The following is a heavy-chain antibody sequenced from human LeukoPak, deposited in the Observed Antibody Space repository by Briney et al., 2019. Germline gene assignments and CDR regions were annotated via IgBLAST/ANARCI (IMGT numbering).Heavy chain of an antibody. Sequence: GGSLRLSCAASGFTFTSYSMNWVRQAPGKGLEWVSTISGGDGSTYYTDSVRGRFTISRDDSKNTLYLQMNSLRAEDTALYYCAHDPNWEMDYWGQGVLVTVSS. CDR1: GFTFTSYS. V-gene: IGHV3-23*01. J-gene: IGHJ4*02. CDR3: AHDPNWEMDY. D-gene: IGHD7-27*01. CDR2: ISGGDGST.